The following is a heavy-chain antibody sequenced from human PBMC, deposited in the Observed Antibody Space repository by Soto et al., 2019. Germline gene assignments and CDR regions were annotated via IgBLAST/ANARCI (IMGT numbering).Heavy chain of an antibody. CDR2: IYSDGSR. D-gene: IGHD3-9*01. Sequence: ETLSLTCTVSSNSISTNYMTWIRQAPGKGLEWVSLIYSDGSRNYADSVRGRFTISRDNSKNTLYLQMNNLRGEDTAVYYCARVIRYFDWVLYGMDVWGQGTTVTVSS. J-gene: IGHJ6*02. CDR1: SNSISTNY. V-gene: IGHV3-53*01. CDR3: ARVIRYFDWVLYGMDV.